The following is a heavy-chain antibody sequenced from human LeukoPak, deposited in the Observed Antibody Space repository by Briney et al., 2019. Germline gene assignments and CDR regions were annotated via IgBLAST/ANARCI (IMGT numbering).Heavy chain of an antibody. CDR3: AREWSIRGVNSYGMDV. V-gene: IGHV4-59*01. D-gene: IGHD3-10*01. Sequence: SETLSLTCTVSGGSISSYYWSWIRQPPGKGLEWIGYIYYSGSTNHNPSLKSRVTISVDTSKNQFSLKLSSVTAADTAVYYCAREWSIRGVNSYGMDVWGKGTTVTVSS. CDR1: GGSISSYY. J-gene: IGHJ6*04. CDR2: IYYSGST.